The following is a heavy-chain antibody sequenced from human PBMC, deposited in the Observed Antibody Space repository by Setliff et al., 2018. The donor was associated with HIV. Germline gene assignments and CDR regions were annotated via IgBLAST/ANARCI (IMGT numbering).Heavy chain of an antibody. V-gene: IGHV4-34*01. CDR2: IIPSGST. Sequence: SGTLSLTCAVYGGSFSGYYWSWIRQPPGKGLKWIGEIIPSGSTNYNPSLKSRVTISVDTSKNQFSLKLSSVTAADTAVYYCARGPLFRGSLKEDIWGQGTMVTVSS. CDR3: ARGPLFRGSLKEDI. J-gene: IGHJ3*02. CDR1: GGSFSGYY. D-gene: IGHD3-10*01.